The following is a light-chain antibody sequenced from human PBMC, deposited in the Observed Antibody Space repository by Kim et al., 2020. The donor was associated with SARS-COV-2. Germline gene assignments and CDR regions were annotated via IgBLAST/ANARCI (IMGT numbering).Light chain of an antibody. V-gene: IGKV1-5*03. Sequence: SASVGDRVNITCRASQSVSIWLAWYQQIPGKAPKLLIYKASSLESGVPSRFSGSGSGTEFTLTISSLQPDDFATYYCQQYSSHWTFGQGTKVDIK. J-gene: IGKJ1*01. CDR1: QSVSIW. CDR2: KAS. CDR3: QQYSSHWT.